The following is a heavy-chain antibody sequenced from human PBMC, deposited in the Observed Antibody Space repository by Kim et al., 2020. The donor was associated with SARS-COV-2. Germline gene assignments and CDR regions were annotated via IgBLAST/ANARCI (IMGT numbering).Heavy chain of an antibody. CDR3: ARDARGLSGVDSVRDAFDI. CDR2: VYSGGST. J-gene: IGHJ3*02. CDR1: DFTVSRNY. D-gene: IGHD2-2*03. V-gene: IGHV3-53*01. Sequence: GGSLRLSCAAADFTVSRNYMSWVRQAPGKGLAWDSGVYSGGSTSYADSVKGRFTISRDNSKNTLYLQMNSLRAEDTAVYYCARDARGLSGVDSVRDAFDIWGQGTMVTVSS.